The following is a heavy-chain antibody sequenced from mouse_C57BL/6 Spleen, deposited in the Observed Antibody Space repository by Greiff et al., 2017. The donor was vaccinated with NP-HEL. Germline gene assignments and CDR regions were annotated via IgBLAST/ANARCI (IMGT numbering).Heavy chain of an antibody. CDR1: GFTFSDYG. CDR3: ARRDYPLYAMDY. CDR2: ISSGSSTI. Sequence: EVKLVESGGGLVKPGGSLKLSCAASGFTFSDYGMHWVRQAPEKGLEWVAYISSGSSTIYYADTVKGRFTISRDNAKNTLFLQMTSLRSEDTAMYYCARRDYPLYAMDYWGQGTSVTVSS. V-gene: IGHV5-17*01. D-gene: IGHD2-4*01. J-gene: IGHJ4*01.